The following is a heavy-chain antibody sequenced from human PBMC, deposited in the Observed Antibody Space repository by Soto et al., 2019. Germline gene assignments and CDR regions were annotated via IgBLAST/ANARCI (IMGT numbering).Heavy chain of an antibody. J-gene: IGHJ4*02. CDR2: IGHDGVNK. CDR1: GFVFGNYA. V-gene: IGHV3-30*04. D-gene: IGHD2-8*01. Sequence: QVRLVESGGGVGQPGRSLRLSCAASGFVFGNYAMHWVRQAPGKGPEWVTVIGHDGVNKFYADSVRGRFTISRDDSKNTLYLEMNSLRVEDSAVYYCARDPVPGVPDYFDRWGEGTLVTVSS. CDR3: ARDPVPGVPDYFDR.